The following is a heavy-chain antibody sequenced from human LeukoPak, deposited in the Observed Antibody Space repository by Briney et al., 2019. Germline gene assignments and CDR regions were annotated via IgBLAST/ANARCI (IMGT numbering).Heavy chain of an antibody. J-gene: IGHJ4*02. CDR2: INPNSGGT. CDR3: ARGEAERITIFGVVMQEHGQDY. Sequence: ASVKVSCKASGYTFTGYYMHWVRQAPGQGLEWMGRINPNSGGTNYAQKFQGRVTMTRDTSISTAYMELSRLRSDDTAAYYCARGEAERITIFGVVMQEHGQDYWGQGTLVTVSS. CDR1: GYTFTGYY. V-gene: IGHV1-2*06. D-gene: IGHD3-3*01.